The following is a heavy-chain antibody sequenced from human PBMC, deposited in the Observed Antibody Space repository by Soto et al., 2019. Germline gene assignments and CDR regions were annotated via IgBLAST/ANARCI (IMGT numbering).Heavy chain of an antibody. Sequence: PSETLSLTCSVYGGSFSGYYWSWIRQPPGKGLEWIGEINHSGSTNYNPSLKSRVTISLDRSKNEVSLKLTSVTAADTAVYYCTSDYTLRSYRFDYWGRGILVTVPQ. CDR2: INHSGST. J-gene: IGHJ4*02. D-gene: IGHD3-10*01. CDR3: TSDYTLRSYRFDY. CDR1: GGSFSGYY. V-gene: IGHV4-34*01.